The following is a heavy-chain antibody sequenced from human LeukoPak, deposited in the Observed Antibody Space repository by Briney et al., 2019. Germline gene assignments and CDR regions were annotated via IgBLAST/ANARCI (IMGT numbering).Heavy chain of an antibody. Sequence: GGSLRLSCAASGFIFSDFGMHWVRQAPGKGLEWVSIIYSGGSTYYADSVKGRFTISRDNSKNTLYLQMNSLRAEDTAVYYCGTVFDHWGPGILVTVSS. CDR2: IYSGGST. CDR3: GTVFDH. D-gene: IGHD1-14*01. CDR1: GFIFSDFG. J-gene: IGHJ4*02. V-gene: IGHV3-NL1*01.